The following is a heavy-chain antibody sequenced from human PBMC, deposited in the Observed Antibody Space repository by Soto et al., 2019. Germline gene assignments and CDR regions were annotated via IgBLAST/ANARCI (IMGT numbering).Heavy chain of an antibody. Sequence: SVTLSHACPASGDHIGSSDWSWIRQHTRKGLESIGYIYYSGSTNSNPSLKRRVTISVDTSQKQFSLNLNSVTTADTAVYYCGRQFSSASGSYYSHFAYWGQGTLVTVSS. J-gene: IGHJ4*02. CDR3: GRQFSSASGSYYSHFAY. D-gene: IGHD3-10*01. CDR2: IYYSGST. V-gene: IGHV4-59*08. CDR1: GDHIGSSD.